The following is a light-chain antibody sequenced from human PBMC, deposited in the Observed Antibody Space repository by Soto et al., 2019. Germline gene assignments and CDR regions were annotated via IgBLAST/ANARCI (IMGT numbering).Light chain of an antibody. V-gene: IGLV2-14*01. Sequence: QSVLTQPASVSGSPGQSITISCTGTSSDIGGLYNYVSWYQQHPGKAPKLLIYDVNDRPSGVSDRFSGSKSGNTASLTISGLQDEDEAVYFCSAYSSGATHVVFGGGTKLTVL. J-gene: IGLJ2*01. CDR1: SSDIGGLYNY. CDR3: SAYSSGATHVV. CDR2: DVN.